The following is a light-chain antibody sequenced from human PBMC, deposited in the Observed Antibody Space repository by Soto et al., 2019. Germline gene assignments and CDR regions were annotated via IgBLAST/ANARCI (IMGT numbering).Light chain of an antibody. CDR1: QSIGRY. J-gene: IGKJ3*01. CDR2: TTT. Sequence: DIQMTQSPSSLSASVGDRVTITCRASQSIGRYLNWYQQKPGKAPSLLISTTTTLQSEVPSRFSGSGSGTDFTLTISSLQPEDFATYYCRQTYSTIFTFGPGTKVDIK. CDR3: RQTYSTIFT. V-gene: IGKV1-39*01.